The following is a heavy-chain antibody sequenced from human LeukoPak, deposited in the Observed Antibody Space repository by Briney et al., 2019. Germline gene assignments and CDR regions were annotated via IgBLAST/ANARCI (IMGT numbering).Heavy chain of an antibody. Sequence: PSETPSLTCTVAGGSLSGYYWSWIRQPPGKGLERIGYIYYSGSTNYNPSLKSRVTISVDTSKNQFSLKLSSVTAADTAVYYCARVGIAARRGGYFDYWGQGTLVTVSS. CDR2: IYYSGST. CDR1: GGSLSGYY. V-gene: IGHV4-59*01. D-gene: IGHD6-6*01. J-gene: IGHJ4*02. CDR3: ARVGIAARRGGYFDY.